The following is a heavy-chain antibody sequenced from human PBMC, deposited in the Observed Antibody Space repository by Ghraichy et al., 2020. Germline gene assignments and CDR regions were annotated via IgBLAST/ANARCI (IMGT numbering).Heavy chain of an antibody. CDR3: SRGGRVVVPAPVYYYYMDV. D-gene: IGHD2-2*01. CDR1: GFTFSSYA. J-gene: IGHJ6*03. V-gene: IGHV3-30-3*01. Sequence: SLRLSCAASGFTFSSYAMHWVRQAPGKGLEWVAVISYDGSNKYYADSVKGRFTISRDNSKNTLYLQMNSLRAEDTAVYYCSRGGRVVVPAPVYYYYMDVWGKGTTVTVSS. CDR2: ISYDGSNK.